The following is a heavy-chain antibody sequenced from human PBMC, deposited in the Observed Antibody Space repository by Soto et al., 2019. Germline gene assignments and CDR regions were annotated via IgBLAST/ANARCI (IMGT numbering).Heavy chain of an antibody. J-gene: IGHJ4*02. D-gene: IGHD1-1*01. Sequence: QVHLLQSGAEVKKPGASVKVSCKASGYTFTSYGITWVRQAPGQGLEWMGWISAHNGNTDYAQKLQGRVIVTRDTSTSTAYMELRSLSSDDTAVYYCARGRYGDYWGQGALVTVSS. CDR2: ISAHNGNT. V-gene: IGHV1-18*01. CDR1: GYTFTSYG. CDR3: ARGRYGDY.